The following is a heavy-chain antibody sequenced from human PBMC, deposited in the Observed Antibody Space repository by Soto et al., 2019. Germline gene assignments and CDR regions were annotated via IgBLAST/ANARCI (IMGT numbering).Heavy chain of an antibody. CDR3: ARESVRSYLVQDFDY. J-gene: IGHJ4*02. CDR2: IWYDGSNK. CDR1: GFTFSSYG. V-gene: IGHV3-33*01. Sequence: QVQLVESGGGVVQPGRSLRLSCAASGFTFSSYGMHWVRQAPGKGLEWVAVIWYDGSNKYYADSVKGRFTISRDNSKNTLYLQMNSLRAEDTAVYYCARESVRSYLVQDFDYWGQGTLVTVSS. D-gene: IGHD1-26*01.